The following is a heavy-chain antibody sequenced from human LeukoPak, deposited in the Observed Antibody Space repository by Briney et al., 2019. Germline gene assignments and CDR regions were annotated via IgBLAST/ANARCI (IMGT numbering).Heavy chain of an antibody. D-gene: IGHD6-13*01. Sequence: ASVKVSCKASGYTFTSYDINWVRQATGQGLEWMGWMDPNSGNTGDAQKFQGRVTMTRNTSISTAYMELSSLRSEDTAVYYCARGRTAAAGDYWGQGTLVTVSS. CDR3: ARGRTAAAGDY. CDR2: MDPNSGNT. J-gene: IGHJ4*02. CDR1: GYTFTSYD. V-gene: IGHV1-8*01.